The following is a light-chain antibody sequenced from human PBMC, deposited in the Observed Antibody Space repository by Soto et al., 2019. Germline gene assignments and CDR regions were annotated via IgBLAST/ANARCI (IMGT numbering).Light chain of an antibody. CDR1: QTVSSRY. Sequence: EIVMTQSPATLSVSRGGRATLSCRASQTVSSRYLAWYQQKPGQAPSLLIDGASSRPTGIPDRFSGSGSGTDFTLTISRLDPEDSAVYFWQQYASSPLTFGQGTRLEIK. V-gene: IGKV3-20*01. CDR2: GAS. CDR3: QQYASSPLT. J-gene: IGKJ5*01.